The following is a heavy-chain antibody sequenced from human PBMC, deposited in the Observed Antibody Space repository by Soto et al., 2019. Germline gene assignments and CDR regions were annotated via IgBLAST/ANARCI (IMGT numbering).Heavy chain of an antibody. D-gene: IGHD6-6*01. CDR3: ARATYSSSYYFDS. Sequence: LRLSCAASGFTFSSFEMNWVRQAPGKGLEWVSKIGSSGSTIWYADSVKGRFTISRDNAKNSLYLQMNSLRGEDTAVYYCARATYSSSYYFDSWGQRTLVTVSS. J-gene: IGHJ4*02. CDR1: GFTFSSFE. CDR2: IGSSGSTI. V-gene: IGHV3-48*03.